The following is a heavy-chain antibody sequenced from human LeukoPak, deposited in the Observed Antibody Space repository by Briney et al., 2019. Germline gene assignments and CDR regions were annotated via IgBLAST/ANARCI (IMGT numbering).Heavy chain of an antibody. D-gene: IGHD3-22*01. CDR3: ARDPYYYDSSGYDRSWFDP. Sequence: SVKVSCKASGGTFISYAISWVRQAPGQGLEWMGGIIPIFGTANYAQKFQGRVTITADESTSTAYMELSSLRSEDTAVYYCARDPYYYDSSGYDRSWFDPWGQGTLVTVSS. CDR2: IIPIFGTA. CDR1: GGTFISYA. J-gene: IGHJ5*02. V-gene: IGHV1-69*13.